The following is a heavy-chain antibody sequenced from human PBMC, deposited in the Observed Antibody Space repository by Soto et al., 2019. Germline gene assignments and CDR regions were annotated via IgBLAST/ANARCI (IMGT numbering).Heavy chain of an antibody. Sequence: ASVKVSCKASGYTFTSYAMHWVRQAPGQRLEWMGWINAGNGNTKYSQKFQGRVTITRDTSTRTAYMEMSSLRSEDTAVYYCAIDQRPNYDFWSGYSSGNDAFDIWGQGTMVTVSS. CDR3: AIDQRPNYDFWSGYSSGNDAFDI. J-gene: IGHJ3*02. CDR1: GYTFTSYA. CDR2: INAGNGNT. D-gene: IGHD3-3*01. V-gene: IGHV1-3*01.